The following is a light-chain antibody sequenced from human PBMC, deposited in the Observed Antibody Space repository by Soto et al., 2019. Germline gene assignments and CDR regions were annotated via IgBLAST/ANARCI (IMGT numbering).Light chain of an antibody. Sequence: DIQMTQSPSSLSYYVGDGVTITCRASQNIRNYLNWYQQKPGKAPKLLIYAASSLQSGVPSRFSGSGSGTDFTLTISSLQPEDFATYYCQQSYSTPFTFGPGTKVDFK. V-gene: IGKV1-39*01. J-gene: IGKJ3*01. CDR1: QNIRNY. CDR3: QQSYSTPFT. CDR2: AAS.